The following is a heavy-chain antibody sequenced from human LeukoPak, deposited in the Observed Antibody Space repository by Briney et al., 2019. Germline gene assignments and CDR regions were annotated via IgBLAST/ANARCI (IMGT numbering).Heavy chain of an antibody. CDR1: GFTFNDFS. CDR2: FGRKGTTQ. D-gene: IGHD6-19*01. V-gene: IGHV3-43*01. J-gene: IGHJ4*02. CDR3: AKEHSSGWPNLQS. Sequence: GGSLRLSCVVSGFTFNDFSVHWVRQAPGKGLEWVCVFGRKGTTQRYSDSVRGRFTVSSDRRKTSLYLQLSGLRTEDTALYYCAKEHSSGWPNLQSWGRGTLVSVFS.